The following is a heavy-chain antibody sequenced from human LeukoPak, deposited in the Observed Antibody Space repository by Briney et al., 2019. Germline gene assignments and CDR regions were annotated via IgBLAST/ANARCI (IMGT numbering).Heavy chain of an antibody. CDR3: ARETTTPHWFDP. Sequence: ASVKVSCKASGGTFSSYAISWVRQAPGQGLEWMGGIIPIFGTANYAQKFQGRVTIIADESTSTAYMELSSLRSEDTAVYYCARETTTPHWFDPWGQGTLVTVSS. V-gene: IGHV1-69*13. CDR2: IIPIFGTA. CDR1: GGTFSSYA. D-gene: IGHD4-11*01. J-gene: IGHJ5*02.